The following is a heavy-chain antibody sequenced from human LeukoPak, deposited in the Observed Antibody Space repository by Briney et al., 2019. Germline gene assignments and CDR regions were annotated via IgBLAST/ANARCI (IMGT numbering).Heavy chain of an antibody. D-gene: IGHD6-19*01. CDR3: ASKYSSGWYSYFDY. Sequence: PGGSLRLSCAASGFTFSSYTMSWVRQAPGKGLEWVSAISGSGGSTYYADSVKGRFTISRDNSKNTLYQQMNSLRAEDTAVYYCASKYSSGWYSYFDYWGQGTLVTVSS. J-gene: IGHJ4*02. CDR1: GFTFSSYT. V-gene: IGHV3-23*01. CDR2: ISGSGGST.